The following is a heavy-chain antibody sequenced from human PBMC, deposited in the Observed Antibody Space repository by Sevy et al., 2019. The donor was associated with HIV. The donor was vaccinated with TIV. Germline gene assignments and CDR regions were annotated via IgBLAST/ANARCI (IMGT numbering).Heavy chain of an antibody. CDR2: FDPEDGRT. J-gene: IGHJ4*02. Sequence: ASVKVSCKLPGYTLTDFSMHWVRQAPGKGLEWVATFDPEDGRTIYAQKFQGRVTMTEDTSTDTAYMELNSLRSDDTAVYYCATTKDYYDSSGYPFDYWGQGTQVTVSS. V-gene: IGHV1-24*01. CDR1: GYTLTDFS. D-gene: IGHD3-22*01. CDR3: ATTKDYYDSSGYPFDY.